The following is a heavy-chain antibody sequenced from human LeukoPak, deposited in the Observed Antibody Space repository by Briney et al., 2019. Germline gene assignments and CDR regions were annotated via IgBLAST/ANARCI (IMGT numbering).Heavy chain of an antibody. CDR3: AREGEVGTTWSWFDP. CDR2: TYYRSKWYN. J-gene: IGHJ5*02. Sequence: SQTPSLTCAISGDSVSSNSAAWNWIRQSPSRGLEWLARTYYRSKWYNHYAVSVKSRITINPDTSKNQFSLQLNSVTPEDTAFYYCAREGEVGTTWSWFDPWGQGILVTVSS. V-gene: IGHV6-1*01. D-gene: IGHD1-7*01. CDR1: GDSVSSNSAA.